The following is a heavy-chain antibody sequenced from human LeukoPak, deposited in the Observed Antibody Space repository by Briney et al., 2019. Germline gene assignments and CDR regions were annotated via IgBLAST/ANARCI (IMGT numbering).Heavy chain of an antibody. CDR1: GYTFTGYY. CDR3: ARDKLRFLEWLPMVRDHRVGYFDY. D-gene: IGHD3-3*01. J-gene: IGHJ4*02. CDR2: ISAYNGNT. V-gene: IGHV1-18*04. Sequence: ASVKVSCKASGYTFTGYYMPWVRQAPGQGLEWMGWISAYNGNTNYAQKLQGRVTMTTDTSTSTAYMELRSLRSDDTAVYYCARDKLRFLEWLPMVRDHRVGYFDYWGQGTLVTVSS.